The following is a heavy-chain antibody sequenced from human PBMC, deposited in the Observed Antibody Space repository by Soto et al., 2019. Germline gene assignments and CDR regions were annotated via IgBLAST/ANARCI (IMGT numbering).Heavy chain of an antibody. CDR2: VTADGGT. D-gene: IGHD2-15*01. Sequence: EVQVLESGGGLVQPGGSLRLSCEGSGFTVSSHAMTWIRQAPGKGPEWVSTVTADGGTYYTDYVKGGFAMSRNTSENTLYLLIISLGAQETAASYCASRVTCSGGSCHYDAFAIWGQGTMVTVSS. CDR3: ASRVTCSGGSCHYDAFAI. CDR1: GFTVSSHA. J-gene: IGHJ3*02. V-gene: IGHV3-23*01.